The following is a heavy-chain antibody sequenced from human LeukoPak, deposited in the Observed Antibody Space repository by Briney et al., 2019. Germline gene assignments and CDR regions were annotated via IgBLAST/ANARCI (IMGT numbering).Heavy chain of an antibody. V-gene: IGHV3-23*01. Sequence: GGSLRLSCAASGFTSSNYAMGWVRQAPGKGLEWVSAIGDYGSSTYYADSVKGRFTISRDNSRNTLYLQMNSLRAEDTAVYYCAKAYYDSSGYFHFDYWGQGTLVTVSS. J-gene: IGHJ4*02. D-gene: IGHD3-22*01. CDR1: GFTSSNYA. CDR3: AKAYYDSSGYFHFDY. CDR2: IGDYGSST.